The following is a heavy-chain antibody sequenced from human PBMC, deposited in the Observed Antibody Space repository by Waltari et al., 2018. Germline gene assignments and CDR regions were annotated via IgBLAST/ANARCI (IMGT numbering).Heavy chain of an antibody. V-gene: IGHV4-39*01. D-gene: IGHD3-22*01. CDR3: ARQDYYYVKGYFDL. Sequence: QLQLQESGPGLVKPSETVSLTCTVSGGSLSCVAYHWGWVRQPPGKGLEFFASIFYSGATYYNPSLESRVTISVDTSKNQFSLELTSVTDADTAVYYCARQDYYYVKGYFDLWGRGTLVTVSS. CDR1: GGSLSCVAYH. CDR2: IFYSGAT. J-gene: IGHJ2*01.